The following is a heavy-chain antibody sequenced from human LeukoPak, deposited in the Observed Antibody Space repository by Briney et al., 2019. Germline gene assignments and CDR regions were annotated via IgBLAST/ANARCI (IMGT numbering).Heavy chain of an antibody. J-gene: IGHJ4*02. CDR2: INQDGSKE. Sequence: GGSLRLSCAASGFTFSNYWMTWVRQAPGKALEWVAHINQDGSKEYYMDSVKARFTISRDNAKNSLSLQMNSLRAEDTAVYYCGRDGGVSGYDLLDYWGQGTLVTVSS. D-gene: IGHD5-12*01. CDR1: GFTFSNYW. V-gene: IGHV3-7*01. CDR3: GRDGGVSGYDLLDY.